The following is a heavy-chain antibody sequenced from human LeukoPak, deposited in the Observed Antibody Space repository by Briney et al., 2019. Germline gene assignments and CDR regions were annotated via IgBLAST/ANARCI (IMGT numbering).Heavy chain of an antibody. CDR3: ARIVGASDY. CDR1: GGSITSSGYY. V-gene: IGHV4-39*01. Sequence: SETLSLTCTVSGGSITSSGYYWGWIRHPPGKGLEWIASIHYSGITYYDPSLKSRVTISVGTSKNQFSLKLSSVTAADTAVYYCARIVGASDYWGQGTLVTVSS. D-gene: IGHD1-26*01. CDR2: IHYSGIT. J-gene: IGHJ4*02.